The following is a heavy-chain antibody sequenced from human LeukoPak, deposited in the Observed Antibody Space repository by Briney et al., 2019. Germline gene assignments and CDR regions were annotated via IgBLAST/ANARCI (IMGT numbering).Heavy chain of an antibody. CDR3: ARDCYGGNSGEFDY. CDR2: IYYSGTT. V-gene: IGHV4-59*01. D-gene: IGHD4-23*01. CDR1: GGSISSYY. J-gene: IGHJ4*02. Sequence: SETLSLTCTVSGGSISSYYWSWIRQPPGKGLEWIGDIYYSGTTNYNPTLKSRVTILVDTSKHQFSLKLSSVTAADTAVYYCARDCYGGNSGEFDYWGQGTLVTVSS.